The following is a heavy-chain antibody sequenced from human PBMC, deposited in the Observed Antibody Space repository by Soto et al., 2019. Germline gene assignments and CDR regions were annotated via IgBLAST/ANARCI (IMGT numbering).Heavy chain of an antibody. J-gene: IGHJ4*02. Sequence: ASVKVSCKASGYTFTHYYMHWVRQAPGQGLEWMGWITPNSGGTNYAQKFQGRVTMTRDTSITTVYMEASRLRSDDSAVYYCARSQLLSTIDYWGQGTPVTVSS. CDR2: ITPNSGGT. V-gene: IGHV1-2*02. CDR1: GYTFTHYY. CDR3: ARSQLLSTIDY. D-gene: IGHD3-16*01.